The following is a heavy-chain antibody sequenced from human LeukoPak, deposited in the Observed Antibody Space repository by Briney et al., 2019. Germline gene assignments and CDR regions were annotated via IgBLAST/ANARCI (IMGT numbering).Heavy chain of an antibody. V-gene: IGHV4-34*01. J-gene: IGHJ4*02. CDR2: INHSGST. CDR3: ASAKHYYDSSGYTY. D-gene: IGHD3-22*01. CDR1: GGSFSGYY. Sequence: SETLSLTCAVYGGSFSGYYWSWIRQPPGKGLEWIGEINHSGSTNYNPSLKSRVTISVDTSKNQFSLKLSSVTAADTAVYYCASAKHYYDSSGYTYWAQGTLVTVSS.